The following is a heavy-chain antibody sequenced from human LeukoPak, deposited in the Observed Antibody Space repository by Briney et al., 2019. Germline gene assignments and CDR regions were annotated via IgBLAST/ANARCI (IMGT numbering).Heavy chain of an antibody. CDR2: IYTSGST. CDR3: ASYLYYYDSSGYKH. D-gene: IGHD3-22*01. V-gene: IGHV4-61*02. Sequence: SETLSLTCTVSGGSISSGSYYWSWIRQPAGKGLEWIGRIYTSGSTNYNPSPKSRVTISVDTSKNQFSLKLSSVTAADTAVYYCASYLYYYDSSGYKHWGQGTLVTVSS. CDR1: GGSISSGSYY. J-gene: IGHJ4*02.